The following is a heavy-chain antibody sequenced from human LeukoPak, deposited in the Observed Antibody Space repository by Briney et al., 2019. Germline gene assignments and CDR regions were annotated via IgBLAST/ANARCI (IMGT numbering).Heavy chain of an antibody. D-gene: IGHD4-23*01. CDR3: TKVFYGGNSRDGFDI. CDR2: ITSSGSTT. V-gene: IGHV3-48*03. CDR1: GFTFSSFE. J-gene: IGHJ3*02. Sequence: GGSLRLSCAASGFTFSSFEMNWVRQAPGKGLEWVSYITSSGSTTYYADSVKGRFTISRDNAKNSLYLQMNSLRAEDTAVHYCTKVFYGGNSRDGFDIWGQGTMVTVSS.